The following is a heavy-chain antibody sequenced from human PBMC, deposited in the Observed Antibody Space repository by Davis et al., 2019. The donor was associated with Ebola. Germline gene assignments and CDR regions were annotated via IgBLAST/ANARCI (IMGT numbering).Heavy chain of an antibody. J-gene: IGHJ4*02. Sequence: PGGSLRLSCAASGFTFSSYAMHWVRQAPGKGLEWVAVISYDGSNKYYADSVKGRFTISRDNSKNTLYLQMNSLRAEDTAVYYCARDIPDGEAREGVYYDSSGYFDYWGQGTLVTVSS. CDR2: ISYDGSNK. CDR3: ARDIPDGEAREGVYYDSSGYFDY. CDR1: GFTFSSYA. D-gene: IGHD3-22*01. V-gene: IGHV3-30-3*01.